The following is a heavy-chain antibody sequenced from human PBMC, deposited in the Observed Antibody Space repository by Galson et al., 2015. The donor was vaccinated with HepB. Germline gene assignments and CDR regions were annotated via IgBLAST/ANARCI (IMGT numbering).Heavy chain of an antibody. J-gene: IGHJ4*02. CDR2: ISAYNGNT. CDR3: ARGREYPGYFDY. D-gene: IGHD2-2*01. Sequence: SVKVSCKASGYTFTSYGISWVRQAPGQGLEWMGWISAYNGNTNYAQKLQGRVTMTTDKSTSKAYMELRSLRSDDTAVYYCARGREYPGYFDYWGQGTLVTVSS. V-gene: IGHV1-18*01. CDR1: GYTFTSYG.